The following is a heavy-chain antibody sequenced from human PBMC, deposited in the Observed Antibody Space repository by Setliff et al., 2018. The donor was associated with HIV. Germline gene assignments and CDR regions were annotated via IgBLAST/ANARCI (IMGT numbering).Heavy chain of an antibody. V-gene: IGHV1-2*02. D-gene: IGHD5-18*01. CDR1: GYAFAGYY. CDR2: INPNGGGT. CDR3: VRDRASYGGYTYGNYYMDV. J-gene: IGHJ6*03. Sequence: ASVKVSCKASGYAFAGYYIHWVRQAPGQGLEWMGWINPNGGGTNYAQKFQGRVTMTRDTSISTAYMELNRLRSDDTAMYYCVRDRASYGGYTYGNYYMDVWGKGTTVTVSS.